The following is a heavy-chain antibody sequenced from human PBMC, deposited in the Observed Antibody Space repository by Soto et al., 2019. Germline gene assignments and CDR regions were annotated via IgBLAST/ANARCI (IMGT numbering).Heavy chain of an antibody. D-gene: IGHD1-7*01. CDR2: IYYSGRT. J-gene: IGHJ5*02. CDR1: GGSVSSGSYY. V-gene: IGHV4-61*01. CDR3: AREADWNYGRGWFDP. Sequence: QVQLQESGPGLVKPSETLSLTCTVSGGSVSSGSYYWSWIRQPPGKGLEWIGYIYYSGRTNYNPSLKSRVTISVDTSKNQFSLKLSSVTAADTAVYYCAREADWNYGRGWFDPWGRGTLVTVSS.